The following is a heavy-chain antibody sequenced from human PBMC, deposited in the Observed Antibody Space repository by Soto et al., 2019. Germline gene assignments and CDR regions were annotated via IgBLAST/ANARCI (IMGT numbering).Heavy chain of an antibody. CDR3: ARKRMGGYFNDTFDI. CDR1: GLTFSSYA. J-gene: IGHJ3*02. Sequence: GGSQRLSGAASGLTFSSYAMSWVRQAPGKGLEWVAAISYNGGSTYYADSVKGRFTISRDNSKNTLYLQMNSLRAEDTAVYYCARKRMGGYFNDTFDIWGQGTMVTVSS. CDR2: ISYNGGST. D-gene: IGHD5-12*01. V-gene: IGHV3-23*01.